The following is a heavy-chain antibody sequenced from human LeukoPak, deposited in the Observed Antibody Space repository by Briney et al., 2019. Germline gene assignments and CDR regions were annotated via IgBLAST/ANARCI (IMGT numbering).Heavy chain of an antibody. D-gene: IGHD2-2*01. Sequence: PGGSLRLSCAASGFTFSNKAMSWVRQAPGKGLEWVSTISGSGGSTYYADSVRGRFTISRDNSKNTLYLQMNSLRAEDTAVYYCARVRAGYCTSTSCYTGMDVWGQGTTVTVSS. CDR1: GFTFSNKA. CDR2: ISGSGGST. J-gene: IGHJ6*02. V-gene: IGHV3-23*01. CDR3: ARVRAGYCTSTSCYTGMDV.